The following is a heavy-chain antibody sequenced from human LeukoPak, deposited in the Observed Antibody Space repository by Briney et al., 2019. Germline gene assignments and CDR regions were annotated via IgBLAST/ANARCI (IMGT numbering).Heavy chain of an antibody. CDR1: GRSISSSSYY. V-gene: IGHV4-39*07. J-gene: IGHJ4*02. CDR2: IYYSGST. D-gene: IGHD2-15*01. CDR3: ARVGDATVSSPHKLLPHPLFDY. Sequence: SETLSLTCTVSGRSISSSSYYWGWIRQPPGKGLEWSGSIYYSGSTYYNPSLKSRVTISVDTSKNQFSLKLSSVTAADTAVYYCARVGDATVSSPHKLLPHPLFDYWGQGTLVTVSS.